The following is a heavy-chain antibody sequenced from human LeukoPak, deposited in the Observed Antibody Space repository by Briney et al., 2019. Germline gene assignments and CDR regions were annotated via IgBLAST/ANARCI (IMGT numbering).Heavy chain of an antibody. V-gene: IGHV4-39*01. CDR3: ARHADCIGDCYRN. Sequence: TSETLSLTCTVSGGSIRRDGDLWGWIRQPPGKGLEWIGTISHGGRTYYNPSLKSRVTISVETTKSQFSLKLSSVTATDTAVYYCARHADCIGDCYRNWGQGTLVTVYS. J-gene: IGHJ4*02. CDR2: ISHGGRT. D-gene: IGHD2-21*02. CDR1: GGSIRRDGDL.